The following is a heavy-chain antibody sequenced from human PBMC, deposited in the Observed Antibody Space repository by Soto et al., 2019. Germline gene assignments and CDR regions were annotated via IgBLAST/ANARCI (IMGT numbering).Heavy chain of an antibody. CDR2: ISAYIGNT. V-gene: IGHV1-18*01. D-gene: IGHD3-16*01. CDR3: VRDWGGLSANWVFDD. Sequence: ASVKVSCKTSGYTFTSYGISWVRQAPGQGLEWMGWISAYIGNTNYSQKLQGRVTMTTDTSTSTAYMELRSLRSDDTAVYHCVRDWGGLSANWVFDDRGKGKQVTVP. J-gene: IGHJ4*02. CDR1: GYTFTSYG.